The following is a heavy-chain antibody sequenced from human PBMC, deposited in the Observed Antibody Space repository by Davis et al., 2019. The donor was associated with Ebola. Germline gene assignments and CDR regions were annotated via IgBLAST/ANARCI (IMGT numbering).Heavy chain of an antibody. D-gene: IGHD2-8*01. Sequence: GGSLRLSCAASGFTFSSYSMNWVRQAPGKGLEWVSYISSSSSTIYYADPVKGRFTISRDNAKNSLYLQMNSLRDEDTAVYYCASQDYCTNGVCFTGGMDVWGQGTTVTVSS. V-gene: IGHV3-48*02. J-gene: IGHJ6*02. CDR2: ISSSSSTI. CDR1: GFTFSSYS. CDR3: ASQDYCTNGVCFTGGMDV.